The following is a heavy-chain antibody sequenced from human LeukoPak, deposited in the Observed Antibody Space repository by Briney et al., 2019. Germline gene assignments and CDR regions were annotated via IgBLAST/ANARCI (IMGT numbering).Heavy chain of an antibody. CDR2: FDPEDGET. D-gene: IGHD3-22*01. CDR1: GYTLTELS. J-gene: IGHJ3*02. V-gene: IGHV1-24*01. CDR3: ATDQYYYDSSGYPRALYAFDI. Sequence: ASVKVSCKVSGYTLTELSMHWVRQAPGKGLEWMGGFDPEDGETIYAQKFQGRVTMTEDTSTDTAYMGLSSLRSEDTAVYYCATDQYYYDSSGYPRALYAFDIWGQGTMVTVSS.